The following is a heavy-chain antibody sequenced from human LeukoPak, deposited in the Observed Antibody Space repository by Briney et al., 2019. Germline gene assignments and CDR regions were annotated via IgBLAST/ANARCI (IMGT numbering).Heavy chain of an antibody. J-gene: IGHJ6*02. V-gene: IGHV3-30-3*01. CDR1: GFTFSSYA. D-gene: IGHD3-3*01. Sequence: GRSLRLSCAASGFTFSSYAMHWVRQAPGKGLEWVAVISYDGSNKYYADSVKGRFTISRDNSKNTLYLQMNSLRAEDTAIYYCPKGSAGNWVGMDVWGQGTTVTVSS. CDR3: PKGSAGNWVGMDV. CDR2: ISYDGSNK.